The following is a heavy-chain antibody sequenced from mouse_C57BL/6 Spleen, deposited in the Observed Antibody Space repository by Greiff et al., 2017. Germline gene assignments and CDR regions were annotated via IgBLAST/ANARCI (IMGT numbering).Heavy chain of an antibody. CDR1: GYTFTTYP. Sequence: QVQLKESGAELVKPGASVKMSCKASGYTFTTYPIEWMKQNHGKSLEWIGNFHPYNDDTKYNEKFKGKATLTVETSSSTAYLELSRLTSDDSAVYYGARRGYDYDPYFDDWGKGTTLTVSS. V-gene: IGHV1-47*01. CDR3: ARRGYDYDPYFDD. J-gene: IGHJ2*01. D-gene: IGHD2-4*01. CDR2: FHPYNDDT.